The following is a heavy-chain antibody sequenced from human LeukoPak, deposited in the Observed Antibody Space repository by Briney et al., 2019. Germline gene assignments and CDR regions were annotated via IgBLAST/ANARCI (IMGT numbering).Heavy chain of an antibody. Sequence: GGSLRLSCAASGFTFSDYYMSWIRQAPGKGLEGVSYISSSSSYTNYADSVKGRFTISRDNAKNSLYLQMNRLRAEDTAVYYCALTMVRGVIISDPYFDYWGQGTLVTVSS. CDR3: ALTMVRGVIISDPYFDY. V-gene: IGHV3-11*06. CDR1: GFTFSDYY. J-gene: IGHJ4*02. CDR2: ISSSSSYT. D-gene: IGHD3-10*01.